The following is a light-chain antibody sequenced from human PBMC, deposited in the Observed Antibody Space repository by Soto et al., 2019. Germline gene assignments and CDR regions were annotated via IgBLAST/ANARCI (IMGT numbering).Light chain of an antibody. V-gene: IGLV1-40*01. CDR2: SNY. Sequence: QSVLTQPPSASGAPGQTVTISCIGSDSNIGAGYDLHWYQQLPGTAPKLLIHSNYLRASGVPDRFSASKSVTSASLAIIGLQADDEADYYCQSYATSLGDWVFGGGTKVTVL. CDR3: QSYATSLGDWV. CDR1: DSNIGAGYD. J-gene: IGLJ3*02.